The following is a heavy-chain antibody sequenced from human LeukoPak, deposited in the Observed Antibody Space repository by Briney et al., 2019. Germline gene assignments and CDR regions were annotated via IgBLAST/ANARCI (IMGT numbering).Heavy chain of an antibody. J-gene: IGHJ5*02. D-gene: IGHD3-22*01. Sequence: SVKVSCTASGGTFSSYAISWVRQAPRQGLEWMGRIIPILGIANYAQKFQGRVTITADKSTSTAYMELSSLRSEDTAVYYCARDSSYDSSGYPNWFDPWGQGTLVTVSS. CDR2: IIPILGIA. V-gene: IGHV1-69*04. CDR1: GGTFSSYA. CDR3: ARDSSYDSSGYPNWFDP.